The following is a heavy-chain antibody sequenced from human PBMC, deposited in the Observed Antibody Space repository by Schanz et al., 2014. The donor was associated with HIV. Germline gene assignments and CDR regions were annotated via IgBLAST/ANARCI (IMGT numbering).Heavy chain of an antibody. D-gene: IGHD3-10*01. J-gene: IGHJ6*02. CDR2: INPNSGAT. V-gene: IGHV1-2*02. CDR1: GHIFTGYL. CDR3: ARNRDGIVITDSYYALEV. Sequence: QVQLVQSGAEVKEPGASVKVSCKPYGHIFTGYLMHWVRQAPGQGLEWMGWINPNSGATDSAQKFQGGVAMTRDTSISTAFMELSSLRSDDTAVYYCARNRDGIVITDSYYALEVWGQGTTVTVSS.